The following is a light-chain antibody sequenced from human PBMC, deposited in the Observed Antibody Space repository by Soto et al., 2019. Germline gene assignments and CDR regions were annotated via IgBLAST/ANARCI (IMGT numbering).Light chain of an antibody. CDR3: QQYNNWPPT. Sequence: EIVMTQSPATLSVSPGERATLSCRASQSVSSNLAWYQQKPGQAPRLLIYGASTRATGIPARFSGSGSRTEFTLTISSLQSEDFAVYYCQQYNNWPPTFVQGTRLEIK. CDR1: QSVSSN. CDR2: GAS. V-gene: IGKV3-15*01. J-gene: IGKJ5*01.